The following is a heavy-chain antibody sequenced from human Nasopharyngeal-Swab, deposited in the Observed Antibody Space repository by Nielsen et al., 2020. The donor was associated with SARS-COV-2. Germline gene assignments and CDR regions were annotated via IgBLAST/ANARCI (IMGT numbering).Heavy chain of an antibody. Sequence: GESLKISCAAPGFTFSDYYMSWIRQAPGKGLEWVSYISSSSSYTNYADSVKGRFTISRDNAKNSLYLQMNSPRAEDTALYYCAKDMGWTVTTYDAFDIWGQGTMVTVSS. CDR2: ISSSSSYT. J-gene: IGHJ3*02. CDR1: GFTFSDYY. D-gene: IGHD4-17*01. CDR3: AKDMGWTVTTYDAFDI. V-gene: IGHV3-11*05.